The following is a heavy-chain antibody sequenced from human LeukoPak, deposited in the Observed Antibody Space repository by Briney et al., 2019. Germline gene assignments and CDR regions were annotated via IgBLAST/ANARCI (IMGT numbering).Heavy chain of an antibody. CDR2: INPNSGGT. D-gene: IGHD3-22*01. CDR1: GYTFTGQH. CDR3: ARDGDSSGYPASSSSRFDP. J-gene: IGHJ5*02. Sequence: ASVKVSCKASGYTFTGQHMHWVRQAPGQGLEWMGWINPNSGGTKYAQKFQGRVTMTRDTSISTAYMELTSLRSDDTAVYYCARDGDSSGYPASSSSRFDPWGQGTLVTVSS. V-gene: IGHV1-2*02.